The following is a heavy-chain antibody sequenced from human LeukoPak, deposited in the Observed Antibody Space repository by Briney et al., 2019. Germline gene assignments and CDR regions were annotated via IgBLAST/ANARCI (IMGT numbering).Heavy chain of an antibody. Sequence: SETLSLTCTVSGGSISSYYWSWIRQPPGKGLEWIGYIYYSGSTNYNPSLKGRVTISVDTSKNQFSLKLSSVTAADTAVYYCAREAHYYDSSGYYLWFDPWGQGTLVTVSS. D-gene: IGHD3-22*01. V-gene: IGHV4-59*01. J-gene: IGHJ5*02. CDR3: AREAHYYDSSGYYLWFDP. CDR1: GGSISSYY. CDR2: IYYSGST.